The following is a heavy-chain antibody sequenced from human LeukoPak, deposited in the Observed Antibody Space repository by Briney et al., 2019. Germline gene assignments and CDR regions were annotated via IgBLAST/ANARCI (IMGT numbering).Heavy chain of an antibody. J-gene: IGHJ4*02. CDR1: GFTFSSYW. D-gene: IGHD3-3*01. V-gene: IGHV3-7*01. CDR2: IKQDGSVE. Sequence: GGSLRLSCAASGFTFSSYWMSWVRQAPGKGLEWVANIKQDGSVEYYVDSVKGRFTISRDNAKNSLYLQINCLRGEDTAVYYCARAPRPYLWSGYCEYWGQGTRVTVSS. CDR3: ARAPRPYLWSGYCEY.